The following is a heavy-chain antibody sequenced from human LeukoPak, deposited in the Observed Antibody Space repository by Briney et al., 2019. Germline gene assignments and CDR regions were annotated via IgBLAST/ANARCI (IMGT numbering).Heavy chain of an antibody. CDR2: IYYSGST. D-gene: IGHD3-10*01. CDR3: AVGAFAGVFDY. J-gene: IGHJ4*02. V-gene: IGHV4-30-4*01. CDR1: GGSISSGDYY. Sequence: PSETLSLTCTVSGGSISSGDYYWSWIRQPPGKGLEWIGYIYYSGSTYYNPSLKSRVTISVDTSKNQFSLKLSSVTAADTAVYYYAVGAFAGVFDYWGQGTLVTVSS.